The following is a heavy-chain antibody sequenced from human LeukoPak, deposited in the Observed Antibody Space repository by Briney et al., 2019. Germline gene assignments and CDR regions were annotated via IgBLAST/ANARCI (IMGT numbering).Heavy chain of an antibody. CDR1: GGSVSSGSYY. J-gene: IGHJ4*02. D-gene: IGHD6-19*01. V-gene: IGHV4-61*01. CDR3: ASRDSSGWYYY. CDR2: IYYSGST. Sequence: SETLSLTCTVSGGSVSSGSYYWRWIRQPPGKGLEWIGYIYYSGSTNYNPSLKSRVTISVDTSKNQFSLKLSSVTAADTAVYYCASRDSSGWYYYWGQGTLVTVSS.